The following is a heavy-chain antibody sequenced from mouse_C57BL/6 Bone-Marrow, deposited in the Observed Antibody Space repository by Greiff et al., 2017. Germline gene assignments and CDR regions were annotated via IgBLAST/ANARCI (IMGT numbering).Heavy chain of an antibody. CDR3: TSYYGSSYDWYFDV. CDR1: GYTFTSYW. CDR2: IYPGNSDT. J-gene: IGHJ1*03. D-gene: IGHD1-1*01. V-gene: IGHV1-5*01. Sequence: EVQLQQSGTVLARPGASVKMSCKTSGYTFTSYWMHWVKQRPGQGLEWIGAIYPGNSDTSYNQKFKGKAKLTAVTSASTAYMELRSLTNEDSAVYYCTSYYGSSYDWYFDVWGTGTTVTVSS.